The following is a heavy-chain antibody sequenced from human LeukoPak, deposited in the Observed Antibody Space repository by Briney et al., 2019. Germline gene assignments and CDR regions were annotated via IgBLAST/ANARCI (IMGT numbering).Heavy chain of an antibody. J-gene: IGHJ5*02. D-gene: IGHD3-10*01. CDR3: ARANYGSGSYTIWFDP. CDR1: GGSISSYY. Sequence: PSETLSLTCTVSGGSISSYYWSWIRQPPGKGLEWIGYIYYSGSTNYNPSLKSRVTISVDTSKNQFSLKLNSVTAADTAVYYCARANYGSGSYTIWFDPWGQGTLVTVSS. CDR2: IYYSGST. V-gene: IGHV4-59*12.